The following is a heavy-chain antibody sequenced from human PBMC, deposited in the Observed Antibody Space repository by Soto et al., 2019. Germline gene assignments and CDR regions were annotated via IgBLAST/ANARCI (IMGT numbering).Heavy chain of an antibody. J-gene: IGHJ3*02. CDR1: GGTFSSYA. V-gene: IGHV1-69*12. D-gene: IGHD3-9*01. CDR2: IIPIFGTA. Sequence: QVQLVQSGAEVKKPGSSVKVSCKASGGTFSSYAISWVRQAPGQGLEWMGGIIPIFGTANYAQKFQGRVTITADESTSTAYMELTNLRSEDTGVYYCERSTYDRGGGAFDIWGQGTMVTVSS. CDR3: ERSTYDRGGGAFDI.